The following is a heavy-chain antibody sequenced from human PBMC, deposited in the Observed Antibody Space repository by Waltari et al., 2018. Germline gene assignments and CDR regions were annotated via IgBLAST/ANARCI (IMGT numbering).Heavy chain of an antibody. CDR2: ISTYDGNT. V-gene: IGHV1-18*01. J-gene: IGHJ3*02. D-gene: IGHD5-18*01. CDR3: AREKDTALEAGAFDI. Sequence: QGQLVQSGGEVKRPGASVKISCKASGYRFIRYGINWVRQAPGQGLEWMGWISTYDGNTKNVQKFQGRITMTTDTSTQTTYMEIRSLRSDDTAIYFCAREKDTALEAGAFDIWGQGTRVTVSS. CDR1: GYRFIRYG.